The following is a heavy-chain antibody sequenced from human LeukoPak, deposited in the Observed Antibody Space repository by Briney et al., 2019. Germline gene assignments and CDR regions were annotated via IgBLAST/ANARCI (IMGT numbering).Heavy chain of an antibody. CDR2: ISYDGSNK. J-gene: IGHJ4*02. CDR3: ARGLYDILTGFDY. D-gene: IGHD3-9*01. V-gene: IGHV3-30*03. CDR1: GFTFSSYG. Sequence: GGSLRLSCAASGFTFSSYGMHWVRQAPGKGLEWVAVISYDGSNKYCADSVKGRFTISRDNSKNTLYLQMNSLRAEDTAVYYCARGLYDILTGFDYWGQGTLVTVSS.